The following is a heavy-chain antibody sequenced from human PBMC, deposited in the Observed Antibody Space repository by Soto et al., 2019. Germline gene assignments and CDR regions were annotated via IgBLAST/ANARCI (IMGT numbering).Heavy chain of an antibody. CDR1: GYTFTTAA. D-gene: IGHD2-21*01. J-gene: IGHJ1*01. Sequence: ASVKISCKASGYTFTTAAMHWLRPAVAQRYEGMGGINAGNGNRENSLKVLGRDTITRHITASTVYVEMRSLISEDKAIPFCASATDCFDTIGYSREYFQHWCQGTPVTVSS. CDR2: INAGNGNR. V-gene: IGHV1-3*01. CDR3: ASATDCFDTIGYSREYFQH.